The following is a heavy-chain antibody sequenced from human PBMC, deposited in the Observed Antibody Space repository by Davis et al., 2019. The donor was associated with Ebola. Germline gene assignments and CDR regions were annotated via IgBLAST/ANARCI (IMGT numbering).Heavy chain of an antibody. Sequence: PSETLSLTCTVSGGSISSSSYYWGWIRQPPGKGLEWIGSIYYSGSTYYNPSLKSRVTISVDTSKNQFSLKLSSVTAADTAVYYCARSGPRWFGELSPMLYWGQGTLVTVSS. CDR3: ARSGPRWFGELSPMLY. D-gene: IGHD3-10*01. V-gene: IGHV4-39*07. CDR2: IYYSGST. J-gene: IGHJ4*02. CDR1: GGSISSSSYY.